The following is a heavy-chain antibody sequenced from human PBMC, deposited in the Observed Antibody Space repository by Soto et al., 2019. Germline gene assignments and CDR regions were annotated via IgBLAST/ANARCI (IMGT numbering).Heavy chain of an antibody. CDR3: IQSPGGGDLLQSYASYYYYGMDV. CDR1: AFSLSTGGVG. CDR2: IYWDDDK. D-gene: IGHD2-2*01. J-gene: IGHJ6*02. V-gene: IGHV2-5*02. Sequence: QITLKESGPTLVKPTQTLTLTCNFSAFSLSTGGVGVGWIRQPPGKALEWLALIYWDDDKRYSPSLRSRHTITKDHTKNQVVPTTTNIDPFETDTYLCIQSPGGGDLLQSYASYYYYGMDVWGQGTTVTVSS.